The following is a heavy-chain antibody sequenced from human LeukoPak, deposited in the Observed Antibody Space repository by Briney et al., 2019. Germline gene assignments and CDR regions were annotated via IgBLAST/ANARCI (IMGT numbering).Heavy chain of an antibody. J-gene: IGHJ4*02. CDR3: ASGDYYDSSGYYYFDY. CDR2: MNPNSGNT. Sequence: GASVKVSCKASGYTFTSYDINWVRQATGQGLEWMGWMNPNSGNTGYAQKFQGRVTITADKSTSTAYMELSSLRSEDTAVYYCASGDYYDSSGYYYFDYWGQGTLVTVSS. D-gene: IGHD3-22*01. CDR1: GYTFTSYD. V-gene: IGHV1-8*03.